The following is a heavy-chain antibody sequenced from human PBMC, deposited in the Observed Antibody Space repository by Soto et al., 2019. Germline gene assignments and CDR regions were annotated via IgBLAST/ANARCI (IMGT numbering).Heavy chain of an antibody. CDR1: GFSLSTTGVG. CDR2: IYWDDDK. J-gene: IGHJ4*02. Sequence: QITLKESGPTLVKPTQTLTLTCTFSGFSLSTTGVGVGWIRQPPGKALEWLALIYWDDDKRYSPSLKSRLTITKDTSKNQVFLKMTNMDPVDTATYYCAHPYRDNGAYYGYFDYWGQGTLVSVSS. CDR3: AHPYRDNGAYYGYFDY. V-gene: IGHV2-5*02. D-gene: IGHD3-22*01.